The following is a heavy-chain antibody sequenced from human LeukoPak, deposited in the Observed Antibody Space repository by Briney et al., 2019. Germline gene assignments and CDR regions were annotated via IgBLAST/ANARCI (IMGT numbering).Heavy chain of an antibody. D-gene: IGHD3-22*01. J-gene: IGHJ4*02. CDR2: INPNSGGT. Sequence: GASVKVSCKASGYTFTGYYMHWVRQAPGQGLAWMGWINPNSGGTNYAQKFQGRVTMTRDTSISTAYMELSRLRSDDTAVYYCARGGNYYDSSGFDYWGQGTLVTVSS. CDR1: GYTFTGYY. CDR3: ARGGNYYDSSGFDY. V-gene: IGHV1-2*02.